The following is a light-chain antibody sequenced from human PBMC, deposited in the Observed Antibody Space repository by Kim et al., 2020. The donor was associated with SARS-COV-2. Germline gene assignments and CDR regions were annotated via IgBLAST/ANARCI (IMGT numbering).Light chain of an antibody. CDR1: QSLSSN. J-gene: IGKJ1*01. CDR2: DAS. V-gene: IGKV3-15*01. CDR3: QQYSDSPPT. Sequence: PGERATPSRRASQSLSSNLAGYQQKSGQAPRLLIYDASTRAAGLPDRFSGSGSGTEFTLTISSLQSADFAVYYCQQYSDSPPTFGQGTKVDIK.